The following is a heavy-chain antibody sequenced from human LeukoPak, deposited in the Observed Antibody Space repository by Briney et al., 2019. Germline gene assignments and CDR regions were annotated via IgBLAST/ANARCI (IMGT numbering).Heavy chain of an antibody. J-gene: IGHJ6*03. D-gene: IGHD3-3*01. CDR3: ARGQDYDLNYYYYYMDV. CDR2: INHSGST. V-gene: IGHV4-34*01. CDR1: GGSFSGYY. Sequence: SETLSLTCAVYGGSFSGYYWSWIRQPPGKGLEWIGEINHSGSTNYNPSLKSRVTISVDTSKNQFSLKLSSVTAADTAVYYCARGQDYDLNYYYYYMDVWGKGTTVTVSS.